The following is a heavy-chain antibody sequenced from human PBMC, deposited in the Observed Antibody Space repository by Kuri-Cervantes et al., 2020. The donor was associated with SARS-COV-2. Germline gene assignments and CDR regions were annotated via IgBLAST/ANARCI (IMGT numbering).Heavy chain of an antibody. Sequence: GGSLRLSCAASGFTFSSYGMHWVRQAPGKGLEWVAVISYDGSNKYYADSVKGRFTISRDNSKNTLYLQMNSLRAEDTAVYYCAKLIWGSYYYYMDVWGKGTTVTVSS. CDR2: ISYDGSNK. J-gene: IGHJ6*03. CDR3: AKLIWGSYYYYMDV. V-gene: IGHV3-30*18. CDR1: GFTFSSYG. D-gene: IGHD7-27*01.